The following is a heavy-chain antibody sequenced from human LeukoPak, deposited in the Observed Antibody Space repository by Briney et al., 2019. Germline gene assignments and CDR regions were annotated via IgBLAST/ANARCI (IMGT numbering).Heavy chain of an antibody. J-gene: IGHJ4*02. Sequence: PGGSLRLSCAASGFTFSSYAMSWVRQAPGKGLEWVSAISGSGGSTYYADSVKGRFTISRDNSKNTLYLQMNSLRAEDTAVYYCAKDSSVWFGENYFDYWGQGTLVTVSS. CDR2: ISGSGGST. CDR1: GFTFSSYA. CDR3: AKDSSVWFGENYFDY. V-gene: IGHV3-23*01. D-gene: IGHD3-10*01.